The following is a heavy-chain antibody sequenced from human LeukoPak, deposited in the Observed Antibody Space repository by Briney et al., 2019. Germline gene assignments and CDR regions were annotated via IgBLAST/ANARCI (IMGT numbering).Heavy chain of an antibody. J-gene: IGHJ4*02. CDR3: ARSISDSSGYYYPDY. CDR1: GFSLSTSGMC. D-gene: IGHD3-22*01. Sequence: SGPALVKPTQTLTLTCTFSGFSLSTSGMCVRWIRQPPGKALEWLARIDWDDDKYYSTSLKTRLTISKDTSKNQVVLTMTNMDPVDTATYYCARSISDSSGYYYPDYWGQGTLVTVSS. CDR2: IDWDDDK. V-gene: IGHV2-70*11.